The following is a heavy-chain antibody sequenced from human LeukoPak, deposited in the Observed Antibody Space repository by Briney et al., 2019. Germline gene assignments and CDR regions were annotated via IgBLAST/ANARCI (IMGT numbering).Heavy chain of an antibody. V-gene: IGHV1-2*02. J-gene: IGHJ4*02. CDR3: ARGSDDLDY. Sequence: ASVKVSCKASGYTFTGYYMHWVRQAPGQGLEWMGWINPNSGGTNYAQKFQGRVTMTRDMSTSTVYMELSSLRSEDTAVYYCARGSDDLDYWGQGTLVTVSS. CDR1: GYTFTGYY. CDR2: INPNSGGT. D-gene: IGHD1-1*01.